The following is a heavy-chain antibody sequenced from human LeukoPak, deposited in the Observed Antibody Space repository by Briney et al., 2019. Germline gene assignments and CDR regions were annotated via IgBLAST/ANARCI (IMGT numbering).Heavy chain of an antibody. V-gene: IGHV1-8*02. CDR1: GYIFTSYD. CDR2: VNPNNGNT. J-gene: IGHJ3*02. CDR3: VRESTIEVAGSDAFDI. D-gene: IGHD6-19*01. Sequence: ASVKVSCKASGYIFTSYDINWVRQATGQGREWMGWVNPNNGNTGFAQKFQGRVTMSRDTSISTAYMELRSLRSEDTAVYYCVRESTIEVAGSDAFDIWGQGTKVIVSS.